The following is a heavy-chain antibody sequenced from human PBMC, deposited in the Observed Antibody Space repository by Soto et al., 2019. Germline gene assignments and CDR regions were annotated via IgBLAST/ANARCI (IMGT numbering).Heavy chain of an antibody. CDR1: GFTFSSYG. J-gene: IGHJ4*02. Sequence: EVQLLESGGGLVQPGGSLRLSCGASGFTFSSYGMSWVRQTPGKGLEWVSSISGSDGSTFYPDSVKGRFTISRDNSKNTLYLQMNSLRADDTAIYYCAKNQWELLHWGQGTLVTVSS. CDR3: AKNQWELLH. D-gene: IGHD1-26*01. V-gene: IGHV3-23*01. CDR2: ISGSDGST.